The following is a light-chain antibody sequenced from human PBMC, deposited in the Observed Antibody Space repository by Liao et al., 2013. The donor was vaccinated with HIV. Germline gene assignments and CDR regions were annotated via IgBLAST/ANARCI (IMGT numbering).Light chain of an antibody. V-gene: IGLV3-1*01. CDR3: QAWDGSIVV. CDR1: KLGSKY. J-gene: IGLJ2*01. CDR2: QDN. Sequence: SYELTQPPSVSVSPGQTASISCSGDKLGSKYAFWYQKKSGQSPELVIYQDNKRPSGIPDRISGSNSGNTATLTISGTQAMDEADYYCQAWDGSIVVFGGGTKLTVL.